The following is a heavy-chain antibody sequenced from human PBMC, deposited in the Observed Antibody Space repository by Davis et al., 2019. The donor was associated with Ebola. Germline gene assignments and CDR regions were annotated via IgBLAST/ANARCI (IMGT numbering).Heavy chain of an antibody. J-gene: IGHJ4*02. CDR3: AGLEDKTGMATIIGDY. D-gene: IGHD5-24*01. CDR1: GFTFSSHW. V-gene: IGHV3-74*01. CDR2: INSDGSST. Sequence: GESLKISCEASGFTFSSHWMHWVRQAPGKGLVWVSHINSDGSSTSYADSVKGRFTMSRDNAKNTLHLQMNSLRAEDTAVYYCAGLEDKTGMATIIGDYWGQGTLVTVSS.